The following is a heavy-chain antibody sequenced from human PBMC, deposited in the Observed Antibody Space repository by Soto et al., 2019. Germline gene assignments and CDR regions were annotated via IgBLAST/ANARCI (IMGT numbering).Heavy chain of an antibody. J-gene: IGHJ4*02. CDR3: ASSYCSGGSCPYYFDY. CDR2: IYHSGST. V-gene: IGHV4-4*02. D-gene: IGHD2-15*01. Sequence: SETLSLTCAVSSGSISSSNWWSWVRQPPGKGLEWIGEIYHSGSTNYNPSLKSRVTISVDKSKNQFSLKLSSVTAADTAVYYCASSYCSGGSCPYYFDYWGQGTLVTVSS. CDR1: SGSISSSNW.